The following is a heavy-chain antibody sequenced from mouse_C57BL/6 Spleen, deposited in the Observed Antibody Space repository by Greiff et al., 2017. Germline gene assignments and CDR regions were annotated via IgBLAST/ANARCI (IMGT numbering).Heavy chain of an antibody. CDR2: IYPGSGST. CDR1: GYTFTSYW. D-gene: IGHD1-1*01. J-gene: IGHJ1*03. Sequence: QVQLQQPGAELVKPGASVKMSCKASGYTFTSYWITWVKQRPGQGLEWIGDIYPGSGSTNYNEKFKSKATLTVDTSSSTAYMQLSSLPSEDSAVYYGAYYCGSSHWDFDGWGTGTTVTVSS. CDR3: AYYCGSSHWDFDG. V-gene: IGHV1-55*01.